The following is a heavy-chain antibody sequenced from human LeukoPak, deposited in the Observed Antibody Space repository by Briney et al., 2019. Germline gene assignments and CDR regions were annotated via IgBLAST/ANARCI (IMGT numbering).Heavy chain of an antibody. D-gene: IGHD5-24*01. Sequence: PGGSLRLSCAASGFTVSSNYMSWVRQAPGKGLEWVSVIYSGGSTEYKDSVKDRFIISRDNSKNTLYLQMNSLRAEDTAVYYCAKEMATMNAFDIWGQGTMVTVSS. CDR3: AKEMATMNAFDI. CDR2: IYSGGST. J-gene: IGHJ3*02. CDR1: GFTVSSNY. V-gene: IGHV3-66*01.